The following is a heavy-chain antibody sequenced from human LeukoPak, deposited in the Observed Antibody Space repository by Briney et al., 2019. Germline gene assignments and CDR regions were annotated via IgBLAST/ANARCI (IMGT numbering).Heavy chain of an antibody. J-gene: IGHJ5*02. V-gene: IGHV4-34*01. CDR1: GGSFSGYY. Sequence: SETLSLTCAVYGGSFSGYYWSWIRQPPGKGLEWIGEINHSGSTNYNPSLKSRVTISVDTSKNQFSLKLSSVTAADTAVYYCARVLTALYSSGWFDPWGQGTLVTVSS. CDR3: ARVLTALYSSGWFDP. CDR2: INHSGST. D-gene: IGHD6-19*01.